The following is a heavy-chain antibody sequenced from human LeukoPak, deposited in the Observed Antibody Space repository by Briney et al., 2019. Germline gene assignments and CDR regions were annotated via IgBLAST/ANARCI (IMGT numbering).Heavy chain of an antibody. CDR2: IDWNGAGT. D-gene: IGHD2-2*01. CDR3: AHGSMYQLDY. J-gene: IGHJ4*02. CDR1: GFTFDDYG. V-gene: IGHV3-20*04. Sequence: GGSLRLSCAASGFTFDDYGMSWVRQAPGKGLEWVSGIDWNGAGTGYADSVKGRFTTSRDNAKNTLYLQMNSLRAEDTAVYYCAHGSMYQLDYWGQGTLVTVSS.